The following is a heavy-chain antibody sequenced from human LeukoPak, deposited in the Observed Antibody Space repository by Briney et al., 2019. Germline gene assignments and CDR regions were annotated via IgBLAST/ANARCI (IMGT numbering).Heavy chain of an antibody. D-gene: IGHD3-10*01. J-gene: IGHJ6*03. CDR3: ARRPKKSGAARYYSYRDV. V-gene: IGHV4-59*12. CDR2: IYYSGST. Sequence: SETLSLTCTVSGGSISSYYWSWIRQPPGKGLEWIGYIYYSGSTNYNPSLKSRVTISVDTSKNQFSLKLSSVTAADTAVYYCARRPKKSGAARYYSYRDVWGKGTTVTVSS. CDR1: GGSISSYY.